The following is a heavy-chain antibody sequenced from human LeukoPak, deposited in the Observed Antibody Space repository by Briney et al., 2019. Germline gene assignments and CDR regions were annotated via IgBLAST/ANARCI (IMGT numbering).Heavy chain of an antibody. V-gene: IGHV1-18*01. Sequence: ASVKVSCKASGYTFRNYGITWVRQAPGQGLEWMGWISAYNGDTNYAHGLQGRVTMTTDAPTTTAYMELRNLRFDDTAVYYCARGGVSTSLFLKYYFDHWGQGTRVTVSS. D-gene: IGHD2-2*01. CDR3: ARGGVSTSLFLKYYFDH. J-gene: IGHJ4*02. CDR1: GYTFRNYG. CDR2: ISAYNGDT.